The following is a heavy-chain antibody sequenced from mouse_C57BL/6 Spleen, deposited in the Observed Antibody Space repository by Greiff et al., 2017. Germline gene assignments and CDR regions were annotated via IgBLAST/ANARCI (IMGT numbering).Heavy chain of an antibody. Sequence: VQLQQSGAELARPGASVKLSCKASGYTFTSYGISWVKQRTGQGLEWIGEIDPRSGNTYYNEKFKGKATLTADKTSSAAYMELRSLTSEDSAVYFCARCLGDGSSYGYAMDYWGQGTSVTVSA. CDR1: GYTFTSYG. CDR3: ARCLGDGSSYGYAMDY. V-gene: IGHV1-81*01. CDR2: IDPRSGNT. D-gene: IGHD1-1*01. J-gene: IGHJ4*01.